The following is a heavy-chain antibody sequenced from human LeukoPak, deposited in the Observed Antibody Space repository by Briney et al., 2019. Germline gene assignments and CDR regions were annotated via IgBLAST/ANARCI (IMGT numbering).Heavy chain of an antibody. CDR2: MNPNSGNT. CDR3: ARRPKALDILTGYYTDAFDI. Sequence: ASVKVSCKASGYTFTSYDINWVRQATGQGLEWMGWMNPNSGNTGYAQKFQGRVTMTRNTSISTAYMELSSLRSEDTAVYYCARRPKALDILTGYYTDAFDIWGQGTMVTVSS. CDR1: GYTFTSYD. V-gene: IGHV1-8*01. D-gene: IGHD3-9*01. J-gene: IGHJ3*02.